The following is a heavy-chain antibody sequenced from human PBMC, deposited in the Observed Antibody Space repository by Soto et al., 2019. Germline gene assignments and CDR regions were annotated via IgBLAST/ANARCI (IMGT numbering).Heavy chain of an antibody. J-gene: IGHJ2*01. D-gene: IGHD2-8*01. CDR3: ARARGYCANGVCYRPWYFDV. Sequence: LSPTSTVSGGSISSVGYYWSWSRQHTGKGVAWCGYIYYSGSTYYSPSLKSRVTIPVDTSKNQFSLKLSSVTAADTAIYNCARARGYCANGVCYRPWYFDVWGRGTLVTVSS. CDR1: GGSISSVGYY. V-gene: IGHV4-31*03. CDR2: IYYSGST.